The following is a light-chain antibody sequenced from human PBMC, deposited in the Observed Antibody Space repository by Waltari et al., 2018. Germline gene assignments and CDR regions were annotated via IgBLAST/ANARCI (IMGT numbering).Light chain of an antibody. CDR2: AAS. CDR3: QQANSLPLT. V-gene: IGKV1D-12*01. Sequence: DIQMTQSPSSVSASVGDRVTITCRASQDISSWLAWYQQKPGKAPKLLIYAASSLQGGVPSRFSGSGSGTDFTLTISSLQPEDFATYYCQQANSLPLTFGGWTKVEIK. CDR1: QDISSW. J-gene: IGKJ4*01.